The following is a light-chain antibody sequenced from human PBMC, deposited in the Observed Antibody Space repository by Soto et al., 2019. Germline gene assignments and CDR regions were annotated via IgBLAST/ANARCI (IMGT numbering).Light chain of an antibody. J-gene: IGKJ4*01. CDR3: QQYGSSPFT. Sequence: EIVLTQSPATLSLSPGARATLSCRASASVSTFLAWYQQTPGQAPRLLIYDASNRAAGIPARFSGSGSGTDFTLTISRLEPEDFAVYYCQQYGSSPFTFGGGTKVDI. V-gene: IGKV3-20*01. CDR1: ASVSTF. CDR2: DAS.